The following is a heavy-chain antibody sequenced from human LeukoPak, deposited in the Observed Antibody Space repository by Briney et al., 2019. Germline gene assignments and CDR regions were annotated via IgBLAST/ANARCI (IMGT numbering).Heavy chain of an antibody. CDR2: MSGNGGTT. D-gene: IGHD3-22*01. J-gene: IGHJ4*02. CDR1: GFTVSNKY. Sequence: GGSLRLSCAASGFTVSNKYMSWVRQAPGKGLEWVSGMSGNGGTTYNADSVKGRFTISRDNSKNTLYLQMNNLRAEDTAVYYCARRDYYDSSGYSPPFDYWGQGTLVTVSS. CDR3: ARRDYYDSSGYSPPFDY. V-gene: IGHV3-23*01.